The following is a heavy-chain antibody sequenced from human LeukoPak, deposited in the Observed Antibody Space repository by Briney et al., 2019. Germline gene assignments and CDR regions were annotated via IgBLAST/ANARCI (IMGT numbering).Heavy chain of an antibody. J-gene: IGHJ5*02. CDR1: GFTFSNAW. D-gene: IGHD3-22*01. V-gene: IGHV3-15*07. CDR3: ATDFYDST. Sequence: GGSLRLSCATSGFTFSNAWMNWVRQAPGKGLEWVGRIRSNSDGGTIDYAAPVKGRFTLSRDDSKTTLYLQMNGLQTEDTAVYYCATDFYDSTWGQGTLVTVSS. CDR2: IRSNSDGGTI.